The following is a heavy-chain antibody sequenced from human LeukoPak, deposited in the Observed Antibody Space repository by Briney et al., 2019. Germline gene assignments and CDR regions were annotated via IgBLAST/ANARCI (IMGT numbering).Heavy chain of an antibody. CDR2: IIPIFGTA. CDR3: ARDPPFNPAPLGMDV. CDR1: GGTFSSYA. J-gene: IGHJ6*02. V-gene: IGHV1-69*13. Sequence: SVTVSCTASGGTFSSYAISWVRQAPGQGLEWMGGIIPIFGTANYAQKFQGRVTITADESTSTAYMELSSLRSEDTAVYYCARDPPFNPAPLGMDVWGQGTTVTVSS.